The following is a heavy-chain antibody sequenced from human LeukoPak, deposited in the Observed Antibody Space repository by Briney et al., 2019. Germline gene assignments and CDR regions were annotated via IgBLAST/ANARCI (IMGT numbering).Heavy chain of an antibody. CDR1: GYSISSGYY. D-gene: IGHD3-3*01. CDR3: AGQRDFWSGYYFFDY. V-gene: IGHV4-38-2*01. CDR2: IYHSGST. Sequence: SETLSLTCAVSGYSISSGYYWGWIRQPPGKGLEWIGSIYHSGSTYYNPSLKSRVTISVDTSKNQFSLKLSSVTAADTAVYYCAGQRDFWSGYYFFDYWGQGTLVTVSS. J-gene: IGHJ4*02.